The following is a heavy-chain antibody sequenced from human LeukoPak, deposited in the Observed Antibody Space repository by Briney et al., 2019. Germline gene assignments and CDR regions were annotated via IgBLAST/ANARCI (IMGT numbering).Heavy chain of an antibody. Sequence: GGSLRLSCAASGFTFSSYEMNWVRQAPGKGLEWVSYISSSCSTIYYAGSVKGRFTISRDNAKNSLYLQMNSPRAEDTAVYYCARDPSYYYDSSGGDYWGQGTLVTVSS. CDR1: GFTFSSYE. CDR3: ARDPSYYYDSSGGDY. D-gene: IGHD3-22*01. J-gene: IGHJ4*02. V-gene: IGHV3-48*03. CDR2: ISSSCSTI.